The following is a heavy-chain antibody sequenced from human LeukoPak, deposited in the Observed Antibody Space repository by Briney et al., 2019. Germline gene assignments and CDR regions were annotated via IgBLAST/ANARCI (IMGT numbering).Heavy chain of an antibody. CDR3: TTGTPYDSGAYYSVY. CDR2: LKSKTDGGTT. CDR1: GLTFSNAW. J-gene: IGHJ4*02. Sequence: GGSLRLSCAASGLTFSNAWMSWVRQAPGKGLEWVGRLKSKTDGGTTDYAAPVKSRFTISRDDSKNTLYLQMNSLKTEDTAVYYCTTGTPYDSGAYYSVYWGQGTLVTVSS. D-gene: IGHD3-22*01. V-gene: IGHV3-15*01.